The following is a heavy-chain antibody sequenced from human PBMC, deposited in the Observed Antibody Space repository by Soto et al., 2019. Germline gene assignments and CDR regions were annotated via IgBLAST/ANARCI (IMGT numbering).Heavy chain of an antibody. J-gene: IGHJ5*02. CDR1: GFTFSSYA. CDR2: ISGSGGST. CDR3: AKDRHGDYYDSSGYTYHNWFDP. Sequence: EVPLLESGGGLVQPGGSLRLSCAASGFTFSSYAMSWVRQAPGKGLEWVSAISGSGGSTYYADSVKGRFTISRDNSKNTLYLQMNSLRAEDTAVYYCAKDRHGDYYDSSGYTYHNWFDPWGQGTLVTVSS. D-gene: IGHD3-22*01. V-gene: IGHV3-23*01.